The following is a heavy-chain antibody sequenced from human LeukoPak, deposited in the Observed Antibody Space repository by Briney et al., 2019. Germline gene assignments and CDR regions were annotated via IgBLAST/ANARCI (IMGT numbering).Heavy chain of an antibody. Sequence: GRSLRLSCAASGFTFSSCSMHWVRQAPGKGLEWVANMSSDGSNKYYGDSVKGRFTVSRDTSKNTMYLQMNSLRAEDTAVYFCAGEEPGTTRGVDFWGQGTLVTVSS. CDR2: MSSDGSNK. D-gene: IGHD1-1*01. CDR3: AGEEPGTTRGVDF. CDR1: GFTFSSCS. J-gene: IGHJ4*02. V-gene: IGHV3-30*04.